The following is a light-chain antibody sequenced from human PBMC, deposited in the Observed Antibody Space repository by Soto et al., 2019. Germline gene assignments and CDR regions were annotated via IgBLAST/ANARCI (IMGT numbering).Light chain of an antibody. CDR2: GAS. J-gene: IGKJ2*01. CDR1: QNVGASY. CDR3: QKYGGPPYT. Sequence: EIVLTQSPGTLSLSPGERAALSCRASQNVGASYIAWYQQKPGQAPRLLMYGASRRATGIADRFSGSGSGTDFTLTFTRLEPEDFAVYYCQKYGGPPYTFGQRTKLEI. V-gene: IGKV3-20*01.